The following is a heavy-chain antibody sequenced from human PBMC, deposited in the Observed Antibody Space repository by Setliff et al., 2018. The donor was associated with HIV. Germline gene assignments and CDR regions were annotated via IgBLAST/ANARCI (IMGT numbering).Heavy chain of an antibody. Sequence: TLSLTCSVSSDSISSGSYYWSWIRLPAGKGLEWIGYIYTSGSTNYNPSLKSRVTISVDTSKNQFSLKLSSVTAADTAVYYCARRDHYYYYMDVWGKGTTVTVSS. V-gene: IGHV4-61*09. CDR1: SDSISSGSYY. D-gene: IGHD2-21*02. CDR2: IYTSGST. J-gene: IGHJ6*03. CDR3: ARRDHYYYYMDV.